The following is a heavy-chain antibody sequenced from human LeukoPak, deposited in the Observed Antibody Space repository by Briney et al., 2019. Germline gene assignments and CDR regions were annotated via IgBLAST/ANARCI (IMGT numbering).Heavy chain of an antibody. V-gene: IGHV3-23*01. CDR1: GFTFSSYA. J-gene: IGHJ3*02. D-gene: IGHD3-22*01. CDR3: AKGLNSAYYYSPHDAFDI. CDR2: ISGSGGST. Sequence: PGGSLRLSCEASGFTFSSYAMSWVRQAPGKGLEWVSGISGSGGSTDYADSVKGRFAISRDNSKNTLYLQMNSLRAEDTAVYHCAKGLNSAYYYSPHDAFDIWGQGTMVTVSS.